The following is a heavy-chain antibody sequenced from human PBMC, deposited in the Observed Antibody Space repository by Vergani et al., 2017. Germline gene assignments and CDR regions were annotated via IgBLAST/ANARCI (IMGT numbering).Heavy chain of an antibody. CDR2: IIPIFGIA. J-gene: IGHJ4*02. CDR1: GGTFTSYA. D-gene: IGHD3-10*01. Sequence: QVQLVQSGAEVKKPGPPVKVSCKALGGTFTSYAISWVRQAPGQGLEWMGGIIPIFGIANYAQKFQGRVTITADKSTSTAYMGLRSLRSDDTAVYYCARQYGSGNRIPEFYFDYWGQGTLVTVSS. V-gene: IGHV1-69*17. CDR3: ARQYGSGNRIPEFYFDY.